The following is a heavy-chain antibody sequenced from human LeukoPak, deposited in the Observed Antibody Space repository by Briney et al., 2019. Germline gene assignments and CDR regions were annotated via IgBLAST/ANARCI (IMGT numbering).Heavy chain of an antibody. CDR2: ISSSSSYI. D-gene: IGHD4-11*01. CDR3: ATTVISGSDGMDV. J-gene: IGHJ6*02. Sequence: PGGSLRLSCAASGFTFSSYSMNWVRQAPGKGLEWVSSISSSSSYIYYADSVKGRFTISRDNPKNTVHLQMNRLRVEDTAVYYCATTVISGSDGMDVWGQGTTVTVSS. V-gene: IGHV3-21*04. CDR1: GFTFSSYS.